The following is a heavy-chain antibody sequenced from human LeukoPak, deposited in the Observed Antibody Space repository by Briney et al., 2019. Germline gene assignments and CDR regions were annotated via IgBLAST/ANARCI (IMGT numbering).Heavy chain of an antibody. CDR1: GFTFSDHY. V-gene: IGHV3-72*01. D-gene: IGHD2-2*01. J-gene: IGHJ6*03. CDR2: TRNKANSYTT. Sequence: PGGSLRLSCAASGFTFSDHYMDWVRQAPGKGLEWVGRTRNKANSYTTEYAASVKGRFTISRDDSKSSLYLQMNSLKTEDTAVYYCARGYCSSTSCFYYYYYYMDVWGKGTTVTVSS. CDR3: ARGYCSSTSCFYYYYYYMDV.